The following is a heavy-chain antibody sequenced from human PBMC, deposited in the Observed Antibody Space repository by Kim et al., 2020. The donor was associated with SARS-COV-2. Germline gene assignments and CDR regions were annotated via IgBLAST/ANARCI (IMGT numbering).Heavy chain of an antibody. CDR1: EFTFAEYG. CDR2: ISSSDIYT. V-gene: IGHV3-23*01. CDR3: AKDRYCTSSRCPLDY. J-gene: IGHJ4*02. Sequence: GGSLRLSCAASEFTFAEYGMTWVRQAPGKGLELVSSISSSDIYTYYGDSVKGRFTISRDSSKNTMYLQTNSLRLEDTAVYYCAKDRYCTSSRCPLDYWGQGTLVIVSS. D-gene: IGHD2-2*01.